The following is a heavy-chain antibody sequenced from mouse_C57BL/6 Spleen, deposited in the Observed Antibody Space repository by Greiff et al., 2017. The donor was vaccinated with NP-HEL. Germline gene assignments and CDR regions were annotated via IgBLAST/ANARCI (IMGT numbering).Heavy chain of an antibody. Sequence: QVQLKQSGAELMKPGASVKLSCKATGYTFTGYWIEWVKQRPGHGLEWIGEILPGSGSTNYNEKFKGKATFTADTSSNTAYMQLSSLTTEDSAIYYCAREGVYDGYYVGFGAYWGQGTLVTVSA. V-gene: IGHV1-9*01. CDR1: GYTFTGYW. J-gene: IGHJ3*01. D-gene: IGHD2-3*01. CDR2: ILPGSGST. CDR3: AREGVYDGYYVGFGAY.